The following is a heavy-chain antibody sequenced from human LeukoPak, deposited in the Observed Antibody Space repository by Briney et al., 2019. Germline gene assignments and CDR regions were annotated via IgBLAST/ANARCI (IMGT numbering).Heavy chain of an antibody. Sequence: GGSLRLSCAASGFTFSSYDMHWVRQATGKGLEWVSAIGTAGDTYYPGSVKGRFTISRENAKNSLYLQMNSLRAGDTAVYYCARGGEQWLNYYYGMDVWGQGTTVTVSS. D-gene: IGHD6-19*01. CDR2: IGTAGDT. CDR3: ARGGEQWLNYYYGMDV. V-gene: IGHV3-13*01. CDR1: GFTFSSYD. J-gene: IGHJ6*02.